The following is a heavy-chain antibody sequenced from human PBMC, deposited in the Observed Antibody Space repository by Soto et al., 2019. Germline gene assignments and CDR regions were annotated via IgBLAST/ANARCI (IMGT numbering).Heavy chain of an antibody. CDR1: GGSFSGYY. D-gene: IGHD3-3*01. J-gene: IGHJ6*02. V-gene: IGHV4-34*01. CDR2: INHSGST. Sequence: SETLSLTCAVYGGSFSGYYWSWIRQPPGKGLEWIGEINHSGSTNYNPSLKSRVNISVDTSKNQFSLKLSSVTAADTAVYYCARANYDFWSGYYTSGGLTGYYGMDVWGQGTTVTVSS. CDR3: ARANYDFWSGYYTSGGLTGYYGMDV.